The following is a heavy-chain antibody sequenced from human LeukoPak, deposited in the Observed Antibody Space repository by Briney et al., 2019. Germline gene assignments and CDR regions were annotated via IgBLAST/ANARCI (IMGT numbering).Heavy chain of an antibody. V-gene: IGHV4-4*07. CDR2: VYTSGSP. J-gene: IGHJ3*02. D-gene: IGHD3-3*01. Sequence: PSETLSLTCNVSGASISAYYWSWIRQSAGGRLEFIGRVYTSGSPDYNPSFKSRVTMSADTSKNQFSLKLRSVTAADTAVYYCARSTIFGPRWEDAFDIWGQGTMVTVSS. CDR1: GASISAYY. CDR3: ARSTIFGPRWEDAFDI.